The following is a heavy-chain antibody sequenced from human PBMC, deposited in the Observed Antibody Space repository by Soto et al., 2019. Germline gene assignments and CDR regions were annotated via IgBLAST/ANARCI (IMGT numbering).Heavy chain of an antibody. Sequence: PGGSLRLSCAASGFTFSSSTMNWVRQAPGKGPEWVSSISSDSVWIYYAASVKGRFTISRDNAKNSLFLQMSSLRAEDTAVYYCASGSYGDYSDWGQGTLVTVSS. D-gene: IGHD4-17*01. J-gene: IGHJ4*02. CDR2: ISSDSVWI. CDR3: ASGSYGDYSD. V-gene: IGHV3-21*01. CDR1: GFTFSSST.